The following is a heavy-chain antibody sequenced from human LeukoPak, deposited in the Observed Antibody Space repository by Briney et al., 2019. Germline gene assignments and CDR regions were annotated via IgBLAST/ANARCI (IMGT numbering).Heavy chain of an antibody. J-gene: IGHJ6*02. CDR1: GGSISSYF. Sequence: PSETLSLTCTVSGGSISSYFWSWTRRPPGKGLEWIGYIYYSGSTNYNPSLKSRVTISVDTSKNQFSLKLSSVTAADTAVYYCARQGSYCRGGSCYFHYGMDVWGQGTTVTVSS. V-gene: IGHV4-59*08. D-gene: IGHD2-15*01. CDR3: ARQGSYCRGGSCYFHYGMDV. CDR2: IYYSGST.